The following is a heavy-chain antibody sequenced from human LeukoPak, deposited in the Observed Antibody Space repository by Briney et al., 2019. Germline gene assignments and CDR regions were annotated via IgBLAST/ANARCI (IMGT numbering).Heavy chain of an antibody. D-gene: IGHD3-22*01. Sequence: GGSLRLSCAASGFTFSGYEMNWVCQAPGKGLEWVSYISSSGSTIYYAHSVKGRFTISRDNAKNSLYLQMNSLRAEDTAVYYCARIYYDTERNMDVWGKGTTVTISS. V-gene: IGHV3-48*03. CDR3: ARIYYDTERNMDV. J-gene: IGHJ6*03. CDR2: ISSSGSTI. CDR1: GFTFSGYE.